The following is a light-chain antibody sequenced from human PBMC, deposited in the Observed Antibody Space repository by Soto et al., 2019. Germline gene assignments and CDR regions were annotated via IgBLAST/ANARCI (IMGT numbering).Light chain of an antibody. Sequence: DIQMTQSPSTLSASVGDRVTITCRASQSINTWLVWYQQKPGKAPKVLIYDASTLDSGVPSRFSGSGSGTDFTLTISSLQADDFATYYCQQYDGHFGQGTRLEIK. CDR1: QSINTW. V-gene: IGKV1-5*01. J-gene: IGKJ5*01. CDR3: QQYDGH. CDR2: DAS.